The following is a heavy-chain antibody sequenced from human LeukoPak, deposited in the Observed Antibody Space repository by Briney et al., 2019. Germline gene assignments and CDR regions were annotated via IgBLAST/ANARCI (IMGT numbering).Heavy chain of an antibody. CDR1: GFTFSSYA. Sequence: PGGSLRLSCAASGFTFSSYAMSWVRQAPGKGLEWVSTISGSGGSTYYADSVKGRFTISRDNSKNTLYVQMNSLRAEDTAVYYCAKFKTGYCSSTSCQYYGMDVWGQGTTVTVSS. CDR3: AKFKTGYCSSTSCQYYGMDV. D-gene: IGHD2-2*01. V-gene: IGHV3-23*01. CDR2: ISGSGGST. J-gene: IGHJ6*02.